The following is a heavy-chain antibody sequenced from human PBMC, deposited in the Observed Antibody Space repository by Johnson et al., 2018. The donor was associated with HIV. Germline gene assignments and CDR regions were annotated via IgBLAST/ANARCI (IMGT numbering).Heavy chain of an antibody. J-gene: IGHJ3*02. Sequence: VQLVESGGGVVQPGGSLRLSCAASGFTFSSYAMHWVRQAPGKGLEWVSAISGSGGSTYFADSVKGRFTISRDNSKHTLYLQVNSLTAEDTAGYYCASEGACTMHAFDIWGQGTMVTVS. CDR1: GFTFSSYA. CDR2: ISGSGGST. CDR3: ASEGACTMHAFDI. V-gene: IGHV3-23*04. D-gene: IGHD2-8*01.